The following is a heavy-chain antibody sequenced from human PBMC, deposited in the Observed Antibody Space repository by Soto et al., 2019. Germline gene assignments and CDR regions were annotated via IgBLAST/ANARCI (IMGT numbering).Heavy chain of an antibody. J-gene: IGHJ4*02. CDR1: RFDFSSYE. V-gene: IGHV3-23*01. CDR3: ARGGGYCTPTSCAIGS. CDR2: VSLTGDRT. Sequence: EVQLLESGGGLVQPGGSLRLSCVASRFDFSSYEMSWVRQAAGKGLEWVSRVSLTGDRTNYAGSVKGRFTVSRDNFKYALYVERDSLRPDDTAIYYCARGGGYCTPTSCAIGSWGRGAPVTVSS. D-gene: IGHD2-8*01.